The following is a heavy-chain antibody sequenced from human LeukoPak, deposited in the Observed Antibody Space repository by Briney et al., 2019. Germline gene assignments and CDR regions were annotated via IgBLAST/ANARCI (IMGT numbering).Heavy chain of an antibody. V-gene: IGHV4-38-2*01. J-gene: IGHJ4*02. CDR3: ARAGCIITSGIDY. CDR1: GYSISRGYY. CDR2: VYHTGST. Sequence: SETLSLTCAVSGYSISRGYYWALIRQPPGKGLEWIGTVYHTGSTYYNPSLDSRVTISVDTSKNEFSLNLKSVTAADTAVYYCARAGCIITSGIDYWGQGALVTVSS. D-gene: IGHD3-10*01.